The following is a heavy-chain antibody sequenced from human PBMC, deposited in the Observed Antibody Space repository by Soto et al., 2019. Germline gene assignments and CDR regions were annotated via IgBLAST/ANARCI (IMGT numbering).Heavy chain of an antibody. J-gene: IGHJ4*02. CDR1: GFSFSISP. CDR2: ISYDGTNK. V-gene: IGHV3-30-3*01. CDR3: ARDPKTSGGQHWAFHYFDS. D-gene: IGHD7-27*01. Sequence: ESGGGVVQPGRSLRLSCAASGFSFSISPMHWVRQAPGKGPEWVALISYDGTNKFYADSVKGRFTISRDNSKSTLYLQVDSLRPEDAAVYYCARDPKTSGGQHWAFHYFDSWGQGTLVTVSS.